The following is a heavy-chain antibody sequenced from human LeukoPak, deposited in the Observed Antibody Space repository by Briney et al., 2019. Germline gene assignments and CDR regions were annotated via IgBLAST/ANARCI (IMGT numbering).Heavy chain of an antibody. CDR2: ISNSGI. Sequence: GGSLRLSCAASGFTFSSYAMHWVRQAPGKGLEWVSYISNSGILYADSVKGRFTISRDNARRSLYLQMNSLRAEDTAVYYCAIIGCYRGVCDFDVWGQGTMVAISS. CDR3: AIIGCYRGVCDFDV. J-gene: IGHJ3*01. CDR1: GFTFSSYA. D-gene: IGHD2-21*01. V-gene: IGHV3-48*01.